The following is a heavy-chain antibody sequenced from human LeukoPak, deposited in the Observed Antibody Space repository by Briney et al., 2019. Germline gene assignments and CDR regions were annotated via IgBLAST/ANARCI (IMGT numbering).Heavy chain of an antibody. D-gene: IGHD4-11*01. Sequence: GGSLRLSCAASGFTFSSYWMSWVRQAPGKGLEWVANIKQDGSEKYYVDSVKGRFTNSRDNAKNSLYLQMNSLRAEDTAVYYCARLFRAYSLVGSWFDPWGQGTLVTVSS. CDR2: IKQDGSEK. V-gene: IGHV3-7*01. CDR3: ARLFRAYSLVGSWFDP. J-gene: IGHJ5*02. CDR1: GFTFSSYW.